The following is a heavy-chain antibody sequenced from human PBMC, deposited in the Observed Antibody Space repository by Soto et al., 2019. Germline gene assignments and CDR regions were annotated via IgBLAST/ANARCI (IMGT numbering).Heavy chain of an antibody. V-gene: IGHV3-30*18. CDR1: GFIFSSYG. D-gene: IGHD1-1*01. J-gene: IGHJ4*02. CDR2: ISYDGINK. CDR3: AKSVYNWNDGFFDY. Sequence: GGSLRLSCAASGFIFSSYGIHWVRQAPGKGLEWVAVISYDGINKYYSDSVKGRFTISRDNSKNTLYLQMNSLRAEDTAVYYCAKSVYNWNDGFFDYWGQGTLVTVSS.